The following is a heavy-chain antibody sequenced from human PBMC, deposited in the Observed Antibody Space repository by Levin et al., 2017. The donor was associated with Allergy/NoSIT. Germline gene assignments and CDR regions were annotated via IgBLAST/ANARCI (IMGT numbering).Heavy chain of an antibody. CDR2: ISSSSSYI. CDR1: GFTFSSYS. J-gene: IGHJ6*02. D-gene: IGHD1-1*01. V-gene: IGHV3-21*01. Sequence: PGGSLRLSCAASGFTFSSYSMNWVRQAPGKGLEWVSSISSSSSYIYYADSVKGRFTISRDNAKNSLYLQMNSLRAEDTAVYYCARDLGTTGTRDYYDYGMDVWGQGTTVTVSS. CDR3: ARDLGTTGTRDYYDYGMDV.